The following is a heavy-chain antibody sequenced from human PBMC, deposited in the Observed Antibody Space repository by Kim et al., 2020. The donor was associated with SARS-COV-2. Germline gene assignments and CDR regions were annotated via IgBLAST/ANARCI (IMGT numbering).Heavy chain of an antibody. J-gene: IGHJ4*02. D-gene: IGHD6-6*01. CDR1: GGSISSSSYY. CDR2: IYYSGST. CDR3: ATIDIAAPGGDY. Sequence: SETLSLTCTVSGGSISSSSYYWGWIRQPPGKGLEWIGSIYYSGSTYYNPSLKSRVTISVDTSKNQFSLKLSSVTAADTAVYYCATIDIAAPGGDYWGQGT. V-gene: IGHV4-39*01.